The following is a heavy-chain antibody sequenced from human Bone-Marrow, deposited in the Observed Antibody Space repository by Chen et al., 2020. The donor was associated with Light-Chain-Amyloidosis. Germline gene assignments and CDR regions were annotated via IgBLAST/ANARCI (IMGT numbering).Heavy chain of an antibody. CDR2: ISSNSGSI. Sequence: EVQLVESGGGLVQPGRSLRLSCAASGFTFNDYAMHWVRQGPGKGLEWVSGISSNSGSIGYADSVKGRFSISRDNAKNYLHLQMNSLRPEDTALYYCVKSLIPSRYLYHYYMDVWGKGTTVIVSS. CDR3: VKSLIPSRYLYHYYMDV. J-gene: IGHJ6*03. CDR1: GFTFNDYA. D-gene: IGHD1-1*01. V-gene: IGHV3-9*01.